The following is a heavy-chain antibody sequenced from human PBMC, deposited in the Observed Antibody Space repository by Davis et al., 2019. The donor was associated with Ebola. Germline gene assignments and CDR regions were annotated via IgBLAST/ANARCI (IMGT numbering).Heavy chain of an antibody. J-gene: IGHJ6*02. Sequence: SVKVSCKASGGTFSSYTISWVRQAPGQGLEWMGRIVPILGLVNYAQKFHGRVTTTADTSTRTSYMELSSLRSEDTAVYYCARDTSMVNDCKNGVCYTTLKYGMDVWGQGTTVTVSS. D-gene: IGHD2-8*01. V-gene: IGHV1-69*04. CDR3: ARDTSMVNDCKNGVCYTTLKYGMDV. CDR2: IVPILGLV. CDR1: GGTFSSYT.